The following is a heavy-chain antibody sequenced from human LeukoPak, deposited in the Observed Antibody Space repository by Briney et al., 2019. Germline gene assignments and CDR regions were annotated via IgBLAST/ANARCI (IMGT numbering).Heavy chain of an antibody. J-gene: IGHJ4*02. CDR3: ASRLGTFNGPFDN. CDR2: ITWNSGSI. CDR1: GFTFDDYA. Sequence: GGSLRLSCAASGFTFDDYAMHWVRQAPGKGLEWVSGITWNSGSIGYADSVKGRFTISRDNAKNSLYLQMNSLRAEDTAFYYCASRLGTFNGPFDNWGQGTLVTVSS. V-gene: IGHV3-9*01. D-gene: IGHD3-16*01.